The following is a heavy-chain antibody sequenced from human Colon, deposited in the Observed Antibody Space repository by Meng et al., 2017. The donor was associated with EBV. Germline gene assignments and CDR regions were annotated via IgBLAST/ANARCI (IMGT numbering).Heavy chain of an antibody. J-gene: IGHJ5*02. CDR3: VRDRPSWT. CDR2: VKPDGTST. CDR1: GFTFSTYW. Sequence: EAKVVESGGGSVHPGVSLRLSCAASGFTFSTYWMHWVRQVPGKGLIWVSRVKPDGTSTYYADSVRGRFTISRDNAKNTVYLQMNTLRAEDTAVYYCVRDRPSWTWGQGTLVTVSS. D-gene: IGHD3-3*01. V-gene: IGHV3-74*01.